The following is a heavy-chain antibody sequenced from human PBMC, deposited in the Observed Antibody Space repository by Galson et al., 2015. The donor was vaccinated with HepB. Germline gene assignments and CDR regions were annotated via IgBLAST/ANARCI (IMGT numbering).Heavy chain of an antibody. J-gene: IGHJ4*02. CDR1: GGSISSGGYY. CDR2: IYYSGST. Sequence: LSLTCTVSGGSISSGGYYWSWIRQHPGKGLEWIGYIYYSGSTYYNPSLKSRVTISVDTSKNQFSLKLSSVTAADTAVYYCARGYCSGGSCSFDYWGQGTLVTVSS. CDR3: ARGYCSGGSCSFDY. V-gene: IGHV4-31*03. D-gene: IGHD2-15*01.